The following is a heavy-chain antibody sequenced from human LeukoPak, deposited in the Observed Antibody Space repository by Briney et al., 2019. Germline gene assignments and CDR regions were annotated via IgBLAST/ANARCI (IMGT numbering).Heavy chain of an antibody. V-gene: IGHV1-24*01. CDR1: GHTLSEIS. CDR2: FDPESGET. D-gene: IGHD1-26*01. CDR3: ARAVRSPGSYYVWGAFDI. J-gene: IGHJ3*02. Sequence: ASVKVSCKVSGHTLSEISMHWVRQAPGKGLEWMGGFDPESGETIYAEKFQGRVTMTEDTFTDTAYMQLSSLRSEDTAVYYCARAVRSPGSYYVWGAFDIWGQGTMVTVSS.